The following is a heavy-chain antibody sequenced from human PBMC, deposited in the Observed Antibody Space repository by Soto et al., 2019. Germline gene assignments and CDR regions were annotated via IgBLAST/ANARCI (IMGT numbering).Heavy chain of an antibody. CDR1: GGTFSSSA. Sequence: QVQLVQSGAEVKKPGSSVKVSCKASGGTFSSSAISWVRQAPGQGLEWMGGIIPIFGTAEYAQKFQGRVTIXAXEXXRTDFMEVSSLRSEATAVYYCASNGESYYYYGMDVWGQGTTVTVSS. CDR3: ASNGESYYYYGMDV. V-gene: IGHV1-69*12. CDR2: IIPIFGTA. D-gene: IGHD2-8*01. J-gene: IGHJ6*02.